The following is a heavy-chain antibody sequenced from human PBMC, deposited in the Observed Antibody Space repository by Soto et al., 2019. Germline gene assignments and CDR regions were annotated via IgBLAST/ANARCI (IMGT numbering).Heavy chain of an antibody. CDR2: IGNKANTYTT. CDR1: GFILSDHY. D-gene: IGHD1-26*01. CDR3: ARDVSGSDLVY. V-gene: IGHV3-72*01. J-gene: IGHJ4*02. Sequence: EVQLVESGGGLVQPGGSLRLSCAVSGFILSDHYMDWVRQPPGKGLEWVGRIGNKANTYTTQYAASVKGRFTISRDDSKNSLYLQMNSLRTEDTAVYYCARDVSGSDLVYWGRGTLVTVSS.